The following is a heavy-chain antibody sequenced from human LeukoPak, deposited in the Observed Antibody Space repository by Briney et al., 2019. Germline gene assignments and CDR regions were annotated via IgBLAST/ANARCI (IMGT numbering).Heavy chain of an antibody. J-gene: IGHJ4*02. CDR1: GYSFTSYW. CDR3: ARSSSWTLYYFDY. V-gene: IGHV5-51*01. CDR2: IYPGDSDT. D-gene: IGHD6-13*01. Sequence: GESLKISCKGSGYSFTSYWIGWVRQMPGKGLEWMGIIYPGDSDTRYSPSFHGQVTISADKSISTAYLQWSSLKASDTAMYYCARSSSWTLYYFDYWGQGTLVTVSS.